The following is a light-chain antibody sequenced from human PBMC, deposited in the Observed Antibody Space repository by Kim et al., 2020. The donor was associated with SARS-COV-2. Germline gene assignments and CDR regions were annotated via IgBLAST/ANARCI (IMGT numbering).Light chain of an antibody. CDR3: QQYDKVPLT. CDR1: QTVSSN. V-gene: IGKV3D-15*01. J-gene: IGKJ4*01. Sequence: IVMTQSPVTLSISPGDRVTLSCRAGQTVSSNLAWYQQKPGQAPRLLIHGASIRATGIPPRFSGSGSGTDFSLSISSLQPEDVAVYYYQQYDKVPLTFGGGTKVDIK. CDR2: GAS.